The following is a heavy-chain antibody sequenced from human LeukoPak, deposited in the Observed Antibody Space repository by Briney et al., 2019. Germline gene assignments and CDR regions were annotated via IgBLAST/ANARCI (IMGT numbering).Heavy chain of an antibody. J-gene: IGHJ4*02. Sequence: SETLSLTCTVSGASLSTSSWPWIRQPPGKGLECIGFIYYSGTAHYHPSLKSRVTISLDTSKNQFSLRLSSVTAAETAVYYCARHRSSGWSDYWGQGTLVTVS. CDR2: IYYSGTA. CDR3: ARHRSSGWSDY. CDR1: GASLSTSS. D-gene: IGHD6-19*01. V-gene: IGHV4-59*08.